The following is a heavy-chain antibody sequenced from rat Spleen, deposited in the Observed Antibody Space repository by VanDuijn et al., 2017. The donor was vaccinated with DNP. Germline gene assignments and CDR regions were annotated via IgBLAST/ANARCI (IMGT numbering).Heavy chain of an antibody. CDR3: VRVGDLHDGGSGDALDV. Sequence: EVQVLESGGGLVQPGNSLKLSCATSGFTFSTAWMYWYRQFPEKRLEWVARIKAKSNNYATDYTESVKGRFTISRDDSKSSIYLQMNNLKEEDTAIYYCVRVGDLHDGGSGDALDVWGQGTSVTVSS. CDR1: GFTFSTAW. V-gene: IGHV6-6*01. D-gene: IGHD1-12*02. J-gene: IGHJ4*01. CDR2: IKAKSNNYAT.